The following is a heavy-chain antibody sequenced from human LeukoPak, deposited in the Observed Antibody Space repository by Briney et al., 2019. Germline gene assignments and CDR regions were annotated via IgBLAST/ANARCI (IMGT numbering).Heavy chain of an antibody. Sequence: GGSLRLSCAASGFTFSNYYMSWIRQAPGKGLEWVSYISGSSGSTNYADAVMGRFTISRNNGKNSLYLQMNSLRAEDTAVYYCARDQGENYDSSGYYPYWGQGTLVTVSS. D-gene: IGHD3-22*01. J-gene: IGHJ4*02. V-gene: IGHV3-11*06. CDR2: ISGSSGST. CDR1: GFTFSNYY. CDR3: ARDQGENYDSSGYYPY.